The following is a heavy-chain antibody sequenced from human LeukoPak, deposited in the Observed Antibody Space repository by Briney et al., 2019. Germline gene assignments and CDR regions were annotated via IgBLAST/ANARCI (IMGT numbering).Heavy chain of an antibody. CDR3: ARGPRYYGSGSYFPRNYYYYYYMDV. CDR2: INHSGST. CDR1: GGSFSGYY. J-gene: IGHJ6*03. D-gene: IGHD3-10*01. Sequence: PSETLSLTCAVYGGSFSGYYWSWIRQPPGKGLEWIGEINHSGSTNYNPSLKSRVTISVDTSKDQFSLKLCSVTAADTAVYYCARGPRYYGSGSYFPRNYYYYYYMDVWGKGTTVTVSS. V-gene: IGHV4-34*01.